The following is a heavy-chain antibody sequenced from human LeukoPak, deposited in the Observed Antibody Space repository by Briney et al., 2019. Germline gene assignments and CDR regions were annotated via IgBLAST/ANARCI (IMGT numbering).Heavy chain of an antibody. J-gene: IGHJ4*02. Sequence: GGSLRLSCAASGFTFGTHAMTWVRQAPGKGLEWVSGMSGRGDTSYYADSVKGRFAISRDNSKNTLFLQMNSLRAEDTAVYYCAKLAGIRGWFVYYFDYWGQGTLVTFS. V-gene: IGHV3-23*01. CDR1: GFTFGTHA. CDR2: MSGRGDTS. D-gene: IGHD6-19*01. CDR3: AKLAGIRGWFVYYFDY.